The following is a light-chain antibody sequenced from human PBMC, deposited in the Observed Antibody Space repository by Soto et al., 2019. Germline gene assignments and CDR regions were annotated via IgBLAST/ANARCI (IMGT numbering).Light chain of an antibody. CDR2: KDS. CDR3: QSADSSGTVV. V-gene: IGLV3-25*03. CDR1: ALPKQY. J-gene: IGLJ2*01. Sequence: SYELTQPPSVAVSPGQTARITCSGDALPKQYAYWYQQKPGQAPVLVIYKDSERPSGIPERFSGSSSGTTVTLTISGVQAEDEAYYYCQSADSSGTVVFGGETKLTVL.